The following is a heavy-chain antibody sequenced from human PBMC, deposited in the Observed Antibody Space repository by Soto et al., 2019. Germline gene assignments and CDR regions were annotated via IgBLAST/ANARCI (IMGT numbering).Heavy chain of an antibody. J-gene: IGHJ6*02. CDR3: ARHIGGGSYSYYYYYGMDV. V-gene: IGHV5-51*01. CDR2: IYPGDSDT. D-gene: IGHD1-26*01. Sequence: PGESLKISCKGSGYSFTSYWIGWVRQMPGKGLEWMGIIYPGDSDTRYSPSFQGQVTIPADKSISTAYLQWSSLKASDTAMYYCARHIGGGSYSYYYYYGMDVWGQGTTVTVSS. CDR1: GYSFTSYW.